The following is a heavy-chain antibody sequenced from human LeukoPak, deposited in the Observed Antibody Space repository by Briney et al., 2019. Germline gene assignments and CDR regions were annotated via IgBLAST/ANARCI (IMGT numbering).Heavy chain of an antibody. D-gene: IGHD3-3*01. J-gene: IGHJ4*02. CDR3: AKWGFLKWLLSMFDY. Sequence: GGSLRLSCAASGFTFTSYAMSWVRQPPGQGLEWVSAISGSGDKTYYADSVKGRFTISRDNSKNAVYLQMNSLRAEDTAVYYCAKWGFLKWLLSMFDYWGQGTLVTVSS. CDR1: GFTFTSYA. V-gene: IGHV3-23*01. CDR2: ISGSGDKT.